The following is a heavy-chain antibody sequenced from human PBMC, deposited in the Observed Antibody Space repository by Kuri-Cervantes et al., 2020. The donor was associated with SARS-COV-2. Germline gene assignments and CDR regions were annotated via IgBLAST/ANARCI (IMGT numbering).Heavy chain of an antibody. CDR1: GGTFSSYA. CDR2: IIPIFGTA. CDR3: AREAYCGGDCYPPFLWD. Sequence: SVKVSCKASGGTFSSYAISWVRQAPGQGLEWMGGIIPIFGTANYAQEFQGRVTITTDESTSTAYMELSSLRSEDTAVYYCAREAYCGGDCYPPFLWDWGQGTLVTVSS. D-gene: IGHD2-21*01. J-gene: IGHJ4*02. V-gene: IGHV1-69*05.